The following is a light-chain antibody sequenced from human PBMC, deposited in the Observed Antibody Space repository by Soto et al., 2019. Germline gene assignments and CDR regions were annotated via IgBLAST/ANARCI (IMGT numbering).Light chain of an antibody. V-gene: IGKV1-9*01. CDR1: QGISSH. Sequence: DIQLTQSPSFLSASVGDRVTITCRASQGISSHLAWYQQKPGKAPKLLISETSTLQSGVPSRVSGSGSGTEFTLTVSSLQPEDFATYYCQHLSGYPVTFGGGTKVEIK. J-gene: IGKJ4*01. CDR2: ETS. CDR3: QHLSGYPVT.